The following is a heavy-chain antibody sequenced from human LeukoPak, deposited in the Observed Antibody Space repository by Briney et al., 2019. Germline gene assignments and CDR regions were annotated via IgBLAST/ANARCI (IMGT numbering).Heavy chain of an antibody. CDR2: IWYDGSNK. V-gene: IGHV3-33*06. D-gene: IGHD3-16*01. CDR3: AKQGPPSAGTLLLGE. Sequence: GGSLRLSCAASGFTFRSHGMHWVRQAPGKGLEWVAVIWYDGSNKYYADSVKGRFTISRDNSKKMLYLQMNSLRTEDTAVYYCAKQGPPSAGTLLLGEWGQGTLVTVSS. CDR1: GFTFRSHG. J-gene: IGHJ4*02.